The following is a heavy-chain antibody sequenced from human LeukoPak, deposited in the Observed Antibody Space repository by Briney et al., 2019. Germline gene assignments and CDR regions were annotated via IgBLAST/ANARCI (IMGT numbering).Heavy chain of an antibody. CDR3: AKDLDCSSTSCYPDY. CDR2: ISGSGGST. CDR1: GFTFSSYA. J-gene: IGHJ4*02. Sequence: GGSLSLSCAASGFTFSSYAMSWARQAPGKGLEWGSAISGSGGSTYYADSVKGRFTISRDNSKNTLYVQMNSLRAEDTAVYYCAKDLDCSSTSCYPDYWGQGTLVTVSS. V-gene: IGHV3-23*01. D-gene: IGHD2-2*01.